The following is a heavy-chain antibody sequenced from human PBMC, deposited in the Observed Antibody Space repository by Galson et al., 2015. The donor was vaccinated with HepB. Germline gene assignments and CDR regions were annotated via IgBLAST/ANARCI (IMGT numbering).Heavy chain of an antibody. CDR3: ARVGYYDSSGYPGGFDY. J-gene: IGHJ4*02. V-gene: IGHV3-48*01. CDR1: GFTFRSYS. Sequence: SLRLSCAASGFTFRSYSMNWVRQAPGKGLEGVSYISSSSSSRIYYTDSVKGRFTISRDNAKNSLYLQMNSLRAEDTAVYYCARVGYYDSSGYPGGFDYWGQGTLDTVSS. D-gene: IGHD3-22*01. CDR2: ISSSSSSRI.